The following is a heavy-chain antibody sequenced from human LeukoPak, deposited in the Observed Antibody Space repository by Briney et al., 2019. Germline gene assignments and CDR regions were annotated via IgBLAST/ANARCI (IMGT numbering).Heavy chain of an antibody. Sequence: SETLSLTCAVYAGSFSGYYWAWIRQPPGKGLEWLASIYYSGSTYYNPSFKSRVTMSVDTSKNQFSLKLTSVTAADMAVYYCARLLYDRSGYYYFDYWGQGTLVTVSS. CDR3: ARLLYDRSGYYYFDY. CDR2: IYYSGST. D-gene: IGHD3-22*01. CDR1: AGSFSGYY. V-gene: IGHV4-39*01. J-gene: IGHJ4*02.